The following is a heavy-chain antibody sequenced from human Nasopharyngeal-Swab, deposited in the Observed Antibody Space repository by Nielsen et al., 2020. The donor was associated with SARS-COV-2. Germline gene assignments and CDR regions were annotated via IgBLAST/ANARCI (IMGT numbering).Heavy chain of an antibody. CDR1: KFIFSDYY. CDR3: ARDPNSIPSYGMDV. J-gene: IGHJ6*02. V-gene: IGHV3-11*01. CDR2: ITSSGSSV. Sequence: GESLKISCVASKFIFSDYYMSWIRQAPGKGLEWVSYITSSGSSVYYADSVRGRFSISRDNAQNSLYLQMNSLRAEDTAVYYRARDPNSIPSYGMDVWGQGTTVTVSS. D-gene: IGHD4-11*01.